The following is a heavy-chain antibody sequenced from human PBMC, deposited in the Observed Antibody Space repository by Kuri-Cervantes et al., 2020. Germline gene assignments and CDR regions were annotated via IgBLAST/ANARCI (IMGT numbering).Heavy chain of an antibody. J-gene: IGHJ4*02. CDR3: ATGVGATGY. V-gene: IGHV3-66*02. CDR1: GFTVSSNY. D-gene: IGHD1-26*01. Sequence: GESLKISCAASGFTVSSNYMSWVRQAPGKGLEWVSVIYSGGSTYYADSVKSRFTISRDNSKNTLYLQMNSLRAEDTAVYYCATGVGATGYWGQGTLVTVSS. CDR2: IYSGGST.